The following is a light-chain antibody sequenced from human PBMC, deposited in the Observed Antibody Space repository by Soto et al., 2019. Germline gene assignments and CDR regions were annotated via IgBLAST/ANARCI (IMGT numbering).Light chain of an antibody. V-gene: IGKV3-20*01. CDR3: QQYGSSPLT. CDR1: QSVSSSY. J-gene: IGKJ1*01. CDR2: GAS. Sequence: EIVLTQSPGTLSLSPGEIATLSCRASQSVSSSYLAWYQQKPGQAPRLLIYGASSRATGIPDRFSGSGSGTDFTLTISRLEPEDFAVYYCQQYGSSPLTFGQGNKVEIK.